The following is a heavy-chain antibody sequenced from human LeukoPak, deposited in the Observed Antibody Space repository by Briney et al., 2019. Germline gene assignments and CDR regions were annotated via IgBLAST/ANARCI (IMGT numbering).Heavy chain of an antibody. V-gene: IGHV4-31*03. D-gene: IGHD5-18*01. Sequence: SETLSLTCTVSGDSISSGVYHWSWIRQHPGKGLEWIGYIYYSGSTYYNPSLKSRVTISVDTSKNQFSLKLSSVTAADTAVYYCARGYLGGYSYGRNNWFDPWGQGTLVTVSS. CDR1: GDSISSGVYH. CDR3: ARGYLGGYSYGRNNWFDP. J-gene: IGHJ5*02. CDR2: IYYSGST.